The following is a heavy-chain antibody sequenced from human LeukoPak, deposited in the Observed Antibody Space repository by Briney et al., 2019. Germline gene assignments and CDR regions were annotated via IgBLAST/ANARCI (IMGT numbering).Heavy chain of an antibody. V-gene: IGHV3-74*01. J-gene: IGHJ4*02. CDR1: GFTFSRHW. CDR3: VRPDIVTVPLGC. CDR2: INTDGSIT. Sequence: GGSLRLSCAASGFTFSRHWMHWVRQAPGKGLVWVSRINTDGSITDYADSVKGRFTISRDNAKNTLYLQVNSLRAEDTAIYYCVRPDIVTVPLGCWGQGTLVTVSS. D-gene: IGHD2-2*01.